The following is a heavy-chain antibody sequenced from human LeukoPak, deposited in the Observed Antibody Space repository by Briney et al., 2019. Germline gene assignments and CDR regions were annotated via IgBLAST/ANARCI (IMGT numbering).Heavy chain of an antibody. CDR3: AKAPATGEGYYFYYMDV. Sequence: GGSLRLSCAASGFASGFTFSDYAVSWVRQAPGKGPEWVASVNGRGATTYYADSVRGRFTISRDNTKNTLYLQMISLGADDTAVYFCAKAPATGEGYYFYYMDVWGKGTTVTVSS. J-gene: IGHJ6*03. CDR1: GFTFSDYA. V-gene: IGHV3-23*01. CDR2: VNGRGATT. D-gene: IGHD7-27*01.